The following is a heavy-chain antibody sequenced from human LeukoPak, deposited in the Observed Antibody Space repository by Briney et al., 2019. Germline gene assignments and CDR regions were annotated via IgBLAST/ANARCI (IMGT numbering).Heavy chain of an antibody. V-gene: IGHV3-30*02. Sequence: HPGGSLRLSCAASGFTFSSYGMHWVRQAPGKGLEWVAFIRYDGSNKYYADSVKGRFTISRDNSKNTLYLQMNSLRAEDTAVYYCAKDLTYYYDSSGYYTFDYWGQGTLVTVSS. CDR2: IRYDGSNK. CDR3: AKDLTYYYDSSGYYTFDY. D-gene: IGHD3-22*01. J-gene: IGHJ4*02. CDR1: GFTFSSYG.